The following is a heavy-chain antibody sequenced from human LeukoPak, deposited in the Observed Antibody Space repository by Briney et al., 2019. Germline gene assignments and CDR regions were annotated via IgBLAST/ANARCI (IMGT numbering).Heavy chain of an antibody. CDR3: ARDPPEWELPFDY. CDR2: INSDGSSR. Sequence: PGGSLRLSCAASGFTSSNYWMHWVRQAPGKGLVWVSTINSDGSSRTYADSVKGRFTISRDNAKNTLYLQTNSLRVEDTAVYYCARDPPEWELPFDYWGQGTLVTVSS. V-gene: IGHV3-74*01. J-gene: IGHJ4*02. CDR1: GFTSSNYW. D-gene: IGHD1-26*01.